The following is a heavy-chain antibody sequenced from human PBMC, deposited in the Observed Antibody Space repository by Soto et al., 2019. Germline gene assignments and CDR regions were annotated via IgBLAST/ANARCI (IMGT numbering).Heavy chain of an antibody. CDR3: ARSIVVVTALDY. D-gene: IGHD2-21*02. J-gene: IGHJ4*02. CDR2: INAGNGNT. V-gene: IGHV1-3*01. CDR1: GYTFTSYA. Sequence: GASVKVSCKASGYTFTSYAMHWVRQAPGQRLEWMGWINAGNGNTKYSQKFQGRVTTTRDTSASTAYMELSSLRSEDTAVYYCARSIVVVTALDYWGQGTLVTVSS.